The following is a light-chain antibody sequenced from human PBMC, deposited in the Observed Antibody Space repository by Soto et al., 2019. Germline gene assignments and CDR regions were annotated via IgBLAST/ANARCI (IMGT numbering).Light chain of an antibody. Sequence: EIVLTQCPGTLSLSPGEGATLSCRASQGVSSSYLAWYQQKPGQAPRLLIYDASNRATGIPARFSGSGSGTDFTLTISSLEPEDFAVYYCQQRSNWPTWTFGQGTKVDIK. J-gene: IGKJ1*01. CDR2: DAS. CDR1: QGVSSSY. CDR3: QQRSNWPTWT. V-gene: IGKV3D-20*02.